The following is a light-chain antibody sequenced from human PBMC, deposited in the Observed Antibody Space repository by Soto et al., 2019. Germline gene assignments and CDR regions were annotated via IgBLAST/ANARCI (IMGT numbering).Light chain of an antibody. V-gene: IGKV1-5*01. J-gene: IGKJ1*01. CDR1: QSVSSW. CDR3: QQYNKYSWT. Sequence: DIQMTQSPSTLSASVGDRVTITCWASQSVSSWLAWYQQKPGKAPKLLIYDASNLESGVPSSFSGSGSGTEFTLTISSLQPDDFATYYCQQYNKYSWTFGQGTKVEVK. CDR2: DAS.